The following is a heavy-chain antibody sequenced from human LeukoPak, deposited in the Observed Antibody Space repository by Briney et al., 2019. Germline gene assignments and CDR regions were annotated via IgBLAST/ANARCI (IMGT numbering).Heavy chain of an antibody. CDR2: ITPISGGT. D-gene: IGHD2-21*02. CDR3: ARGYCGGDCYRGPYYFDY. CDR1: GYTFTSYA. V-gene: IGHV1-2*02. J-gene: IGHJ4*02. Sequence: ASVKVSCKASGYTFTSYAMHWVRQAPGPGLEWMGWITPISGGTNYTQRFQGRVTMTRDTSISTAYMELSSLRSDDTAVYYCARGYCGGDCYRGPYYFDYWGQGTLVTVSS.